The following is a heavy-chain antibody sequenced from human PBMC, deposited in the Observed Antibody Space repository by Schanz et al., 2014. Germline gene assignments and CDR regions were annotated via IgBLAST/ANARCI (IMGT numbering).Heavy chain of an antibody. CDR3: ARDWSMGSSSYYFDN. CDR2: VSYDGNYK. J-gene: IGHJ4*02. Sequence: QVQLVESGGGVVQPGRSLRLSCAASGFTVRSYAMHWVRQAPGKGLEWVAVVSYDGNYKHYADSVQGRITVSRDNSRNTLYLQLNSLRDEDAAVYYCARDWSMGSSSYYFDNWGQGTRVIVSS. D-gene: IGHD6-13*01. V-gene: IGHV3-30*04. CDR1: GFTVRSYA.